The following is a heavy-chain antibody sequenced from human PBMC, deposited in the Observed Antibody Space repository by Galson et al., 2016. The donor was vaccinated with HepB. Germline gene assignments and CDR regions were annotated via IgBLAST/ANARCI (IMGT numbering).Heavy chain of an antibody. Sequence: TLSLTCTVSGGSISSGGYYWSWIRQHPGKGLEWIGYINHSGTTYHNPSLKSRATISEDTSKNQFSLNLSSVTAADTAVYYCARVSGNAFDIWGHGTMVTVSS. CDR3: ARVSGNAFDI. CDR1: GGSISSGGYY. J-gene: IGHJ3*02. V-gene: IGHV4-31*03. CDR2: INHSGTT.